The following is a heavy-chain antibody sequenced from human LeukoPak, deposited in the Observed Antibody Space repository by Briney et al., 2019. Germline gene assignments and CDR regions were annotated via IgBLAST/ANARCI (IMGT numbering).Heavy chain of an antibody. CDR3: ERGVSGSYYDAFDI. CDR2: ISAYNGNT. V-gene: IGHV1-18*01. CDR1: GYTFTSYG. D-gene: IGHD1-26*01. Sequence: GASVKVSCKASGYTFTSYGISWVRQAPGQGLEWMGWISAYNGNTNYAQKLQGRVTMTTDTSTSTAYMELRSLRSDDTAVYYCERGVSGSYYDAFDIWGQGTMVTVSS. J-gene: IGHJ3*02.